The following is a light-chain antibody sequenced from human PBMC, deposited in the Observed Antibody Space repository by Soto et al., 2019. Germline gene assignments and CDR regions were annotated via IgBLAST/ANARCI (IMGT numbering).Light chain of an antibody. J-gene: IGLJ3*02. CDR3: SSYRNINTLV. Sequence: QSALTQPASVSGSPGQSITISCSGTSSDVGGYNYVSWYQQHPGKAPKLMIFDVSNRPSGISNRFSGSKSGNTASLTISGLQAEDEADYYCSSYRNINTLVFGGGTKVTVL. CDR1: SSDVGGYNY. CDR2: DVS. V-gene: IGLV2-14*03.